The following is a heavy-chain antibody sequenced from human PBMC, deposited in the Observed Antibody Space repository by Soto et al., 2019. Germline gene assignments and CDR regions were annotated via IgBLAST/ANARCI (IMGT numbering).Heavy chain of an antibody. V-gene: IGHV4-39*01. CDR3: ASDSGGYYYPFDY. J-gene: IGHJ4*02. CDR1: GDSISSRSYY. Sequence: QLQLQESGPGLVKPSETLSLTCTVSGDSISSRSYYWGWIRQPPGKGLEWIGSISYSGSTYFDPSLKSRVTISVDTSKNQFSLKLSSVTAADTAVYYCASDSGGYYYPFDYWGQGTLVTVSS. D-gene: IGHD3-22*01. CDR2: ISYSGST.